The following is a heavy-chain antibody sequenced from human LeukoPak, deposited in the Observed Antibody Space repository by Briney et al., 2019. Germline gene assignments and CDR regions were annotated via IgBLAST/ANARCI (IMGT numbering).Heavy chain of an antibody. J-gene: IGHJ4*02. CDR1: GFTFSHYG. D-gene: IGHD4-11*01. Sequence: PGGSLRLSCATSGFTFSHYGMHWVRQAPGKGLEWVAVIWSDGTNRYYGDPVKGRFTISRDNFQRTVYLQMNSLRAEDTAVYYRAKDAQRGFDYSNSLDKWGQGTLVTVSS. V-gene: IGHV3-33*06. CDR3: AKDAQRGFDYSNSLDK. CDR2: IWSDGTNR.